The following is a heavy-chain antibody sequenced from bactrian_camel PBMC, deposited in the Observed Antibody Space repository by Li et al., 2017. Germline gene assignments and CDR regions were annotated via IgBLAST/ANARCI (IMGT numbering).Heavy chain of an antibody. CDR2: INYDGGTT. CDR1: GFTFSSYA. J-gene: IGHJ4*01. V-gene: IGHV3S35*01. D-gene: IGHD2*01. Sequence: VQLVESGGGLVQPGGSLRLSCAASGFTFSSYAMNWVRQAPGKGLEWVSSINYDGGTTYYADSMKGRFTISRDNATNTVYLQMNSLKPEDTAVYYCVSLVGRPLVHQGTQVTVS.